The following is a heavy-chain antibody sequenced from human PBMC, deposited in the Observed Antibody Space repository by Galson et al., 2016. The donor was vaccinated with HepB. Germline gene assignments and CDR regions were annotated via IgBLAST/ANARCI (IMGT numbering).Heavy chain of an antibody. CDR2: IRGNGGAP. J-gene: IGHJ4*02. V-gene: IGHV3-74*01. D-gene: IGHD3-22*01. CDR3: ARDASSTGYFGGTTYDY. CDR1: GFTFSSYW. Sequence: SLRLSCAASGFTFSSYWMHWVRQAPGKGLVWVSRIRGNGGAPSYADSVRGRFTISRDNAKNSLYLQMNSLRAEDTAVYYCARDASSTGYFGGTTYDYWGQGTLVTVSS.